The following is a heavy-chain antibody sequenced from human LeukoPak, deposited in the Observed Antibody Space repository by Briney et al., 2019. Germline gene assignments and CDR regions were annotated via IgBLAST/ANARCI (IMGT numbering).Heavy chain of an antibody. CDR2: IYYSGST. CDR1: GGSISSGDYY. D-gene: IGHD3-3*01. J-gene: IGHJ3*02. CDR3: ATSRFLEWLSPRSDAFDI. V-gene: IGHV4-61*08. Sequence: KSSETLSLTCTVSGGSISSGDYYWSWIRQPPGKGLEWIGYIYYSGSTNYNPSLKSRVTISVDTSKNQFSLKLSSVTAADTAVYYCATSRFLEWLSPRSDAFDIWGQGTMVTVSS.